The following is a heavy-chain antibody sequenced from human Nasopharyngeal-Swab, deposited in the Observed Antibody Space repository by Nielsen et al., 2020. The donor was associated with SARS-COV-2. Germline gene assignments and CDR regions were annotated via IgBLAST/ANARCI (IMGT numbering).Heavy chain of an antibody. CDR3: AREEGITIFGVPIGFGYYGMDV. Sequence: ASVKVSRKASGYTFTSYAMNWVRQAPGQGLEWMGWINTNTGNPTYAQGFTGRFVFSLDTSVSTAYLQISSLKAEDTAVYYCAREEGITIFGVPIGFGYYGMDVWGQGTTVTVSS. CDR1: GYTFTSYA. D-gene: IGHD3-3*01. V-gene: IGHV7-4-1*02. J-gene: IGHJ6*02. CDR2: INTNTGNP.